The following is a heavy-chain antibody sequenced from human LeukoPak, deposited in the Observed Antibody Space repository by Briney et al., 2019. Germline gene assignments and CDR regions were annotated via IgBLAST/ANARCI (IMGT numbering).Heavy chain of an antibody. V-gene: IGHV3-48*01. J-gene: IGHJ4*02. Sequence: GGSLRLSCAASGFTFSSYNMNWVRQAPGKWLEWVSYISSSSSTIYCADSVKGRFTISRDNAKNSLCLQMNSLRAEDTAVYYCARGGDGFWSGTAFDYWGQGTLVTVSS. CDR1: GFTFSSYN. CDR3: ARGGDGFWSGTAFDY. D-gene: IGHD3-3*01. CDR2: ISSSSSTI.